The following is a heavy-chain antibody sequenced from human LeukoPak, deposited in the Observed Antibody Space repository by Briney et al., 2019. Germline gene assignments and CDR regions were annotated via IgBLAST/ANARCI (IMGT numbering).Heavy chain of an antibody. CDR1: GFTFSGSA. CDR3: TTRDPNAFDI. J-gene: IGHJ3*02. CDR2: IRSKANSYAT. V-gene: IGHV3-73*01. Sequence: PGGSLRLSCAASGFTFSGSAMHWVRQASGKGLEWVGRIRSKANSYATEYAASVKGRFTISRDDSINTAYLQMNSLKSEDTAVCYCTTRDPNAFDIWGQGTMVTVSS.